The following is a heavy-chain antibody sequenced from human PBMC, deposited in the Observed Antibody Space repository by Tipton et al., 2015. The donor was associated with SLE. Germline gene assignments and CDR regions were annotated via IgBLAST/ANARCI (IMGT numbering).Heavy chain of an antibody. D-gene: IGHD3-3*01. J-gene: IGHJ4*02. CDR1: GGSITSHY. CDR3: ARDTAEWFFDY. CDR2: IYYSGST. V-gene: IGHV4-59*11. Sequence: LRLSCTVSGGSITSHYWTWIRQPPGKGLEWIGYIYYSGSTNCNPSLKSRVTISVDTSKNQFSLKLSSVTAADTAVYYCARDTAEWFFDYWGQGTLVTVSS.